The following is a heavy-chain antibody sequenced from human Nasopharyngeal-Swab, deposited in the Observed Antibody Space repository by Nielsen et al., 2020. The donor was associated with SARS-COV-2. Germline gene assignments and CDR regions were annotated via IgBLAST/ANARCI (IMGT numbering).Heavy chain of an antibody. V-gene: IGHV1-3*01. CDR2: INAGNGNT. J-gene: IGHJ6*03. Sequence: SVKVSCKASGYTFTSYAMHWVRQAPRQRLEWMGWINAGNGNTKYSQKFQGRVTITRDTSASTAYMELSSLRSEDTAVYYCARWRVGGSYSGYYYYYMDVWGKGTTVTVSS. CDR1: GYTFTSYA. CDR3: ARWRVGGSYSGYYYYYMDV. D-gene: IGHD1-26*01.